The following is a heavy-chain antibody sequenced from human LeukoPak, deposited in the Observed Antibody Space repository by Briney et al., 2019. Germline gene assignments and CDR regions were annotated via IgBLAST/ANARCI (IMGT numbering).Heavy chain of an antibody. Sequence: ASVKVSCKASGYTFTSYAMNWVRQAPGQGLEWMGWINTNTGNPTYAQGFTGRFVFSLDTSVSTAYLQISSLKAEDTAVYYCARVRKSERRILRYFDWSNGGGLDYWGQGTLVTVSS. V-gene: IGHV7-4-1*02. CDR2: INTNTGNP. J-gene: IGHJ4*02. CDR3: ARVRKSERRILRYFDWSNGGGLDY. D-gene: IGHD3-9*01. CDR1: GYTFTSYA.